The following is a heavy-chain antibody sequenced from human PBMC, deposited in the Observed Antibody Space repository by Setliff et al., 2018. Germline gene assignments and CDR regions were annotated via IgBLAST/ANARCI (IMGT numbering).Heavy chain of an antibody. CDR2: MNPNTGYT. D-gene: IGHD7-27*01. CDR3: ARGSRSQNWGGRYSWFDP. V-gene: IGHV1-8*02. CDR1: GYSFSTYD. J-gene: IGHJ5*02. Sequence: ASVKVSCKASGYSFSTYDINWVRQAAGQGLEWMGWMNPNTGYTGYARNFQGRVTMTRNTSISIAYMELSGLRSDDTAVYYCARGSRSQNWGGRYSWFDPWGQGTLVTVSS.